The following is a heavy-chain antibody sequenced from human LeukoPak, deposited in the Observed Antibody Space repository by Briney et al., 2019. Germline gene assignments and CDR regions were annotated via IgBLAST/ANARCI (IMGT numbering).Heavy chain of an antibody. CDR1: GFTFSDSA. Sequence: GGSLRLSCVASGFTFSDSAMSWVRQAPGKGLEWVSLINFSGTNAYYADSVKGRFTISRDNSKDTVYLQMNSLRAEDTAIYICARDIELSTWGLGTKVTVSS. CDR3: ARDIELST. J-gene: IGHJ3*01. CDR2: INFSGTNA. D-gene: IGHD3-16*02. V-gene: IGHV3-23*01.